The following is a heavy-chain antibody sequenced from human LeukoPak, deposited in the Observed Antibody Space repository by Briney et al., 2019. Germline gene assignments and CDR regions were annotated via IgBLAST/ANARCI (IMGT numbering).Heavy chain of an antibody. V-gene: IGHV4-59*01. D-gene: IGHD4-17*01. CDR1: GGSMSGYY. CDR3: GRYCAGPYGVDI. Sequence: SETMSLTCTVSGGSMSGYYWTWIRQPPGTGLEWIGYIYFSGSTNYNPSLKSRVTISVDTSKNQFSLKLTSVTAADTAVYYCGRYCAGPYGVDIWGQGTMVTVSS. J-gene: IGHJ3*02. CDR2: IYFSGST.